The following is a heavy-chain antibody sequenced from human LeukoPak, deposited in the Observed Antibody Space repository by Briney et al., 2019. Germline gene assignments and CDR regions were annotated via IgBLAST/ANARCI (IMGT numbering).Heavy chain of an antibody. D-gene: IGHD5-18*01. Sequence: PGGSLRLSCAASGFTFSYYGMSWVRHAPGKGLEWVANIKQDGSEKYYVDSVKGRFTISRDNAKNSLYLQINSLRAEDTAVYYCARDLIGRRDTAMVGEYYYYGMDVWGQGTTVTVSS. CDR2: IKQDGSEK. CDR3: ARDLIGRRDTAMVGEYYYYGMDV. J-gene: IGHJ6*02. V-gene: IGHV3-7*03. CDR1: GFTFSYYG.